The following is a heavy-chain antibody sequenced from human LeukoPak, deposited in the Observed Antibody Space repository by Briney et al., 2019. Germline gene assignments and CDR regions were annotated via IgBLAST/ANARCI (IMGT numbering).Heavy chain of an antibody. D-gene: IGHD1-26*01. V-gene: IGHV4-4*07. CDR1: GGSISNYY. CDR2: LYASGST. J-gene: IGHJ4*02. CDR3: ARDGAATFSDY. Sequence: SETLSLTCTVSGGSISNYYWSWTRQPAGEGLEYIGRLYASGSTDYSPPLRSQLTMSLDTSKNQFSLKLTSVTAADTAIYYCARDGAATFSDYWGQGALVTVSS.